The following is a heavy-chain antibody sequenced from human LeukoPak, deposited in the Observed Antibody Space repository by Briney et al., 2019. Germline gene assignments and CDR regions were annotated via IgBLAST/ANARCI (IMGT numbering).Heavy chain of an antibody. CDR1: GYSISSGYY. D-gene: IGHD3-10*01. J-gene: IGHJ3*02. CDR3: ARGELAADAFDI. CDR2: IYHSGST. Sequence: SETLSLTCTVSGYSISSGYYWGWIRQPPGKGLEWIGSIYHSGSTYYNPSLKSRVTISVDTSKNQFSLKLSSVTAADTAVYYCARGELAADAFDIWGQGTMVTVSS. V-gene: IGHV4-38-2*02.